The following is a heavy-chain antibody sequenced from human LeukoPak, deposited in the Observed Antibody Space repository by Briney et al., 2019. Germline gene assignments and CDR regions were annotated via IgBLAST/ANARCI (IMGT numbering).Heavy chain of an antibody. J-gene: IGHJ5*02. Sequence: SETLSLTCTVSGGSIRSSSYYWGWIRQPPGKGLEWIGSIYYSGSTNYNPSLKSRVTISVDTSKNQFSLKLSSVTAADTAVYYCARCIAAAGTPNWFDPWGQGTLVTVSS. CDR1: GGSIRSSSYY. D-gene: IGHD6-13*01. CDR3: ARCIAAAGTPNWFDP. V-gene: IGHV4-39*07. CDR2: IYYSGST.